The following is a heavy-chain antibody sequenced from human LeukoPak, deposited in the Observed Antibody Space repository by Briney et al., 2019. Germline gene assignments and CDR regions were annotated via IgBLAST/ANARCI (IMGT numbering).Heavy chain of an antibody. Sequence: ASVKVSRTASGYTFTSYYMHWVRQAPGQGRGWMGVINLSGGCTSYAQKFQGRVTMTRDTSTSTVYMELSSLRSEDTAVYYCARDGVDTAMVTAGFFDYWGQGTLVTVSS. CDR1: GYTFTSYY. V-gene: IGHV1-46*01. CDR3: ARDGVDTAMVTAGFFDY. CDR2: INLSGGCT. J-gene: IGHJ4*02. D-gene: IGHD5-18*01.